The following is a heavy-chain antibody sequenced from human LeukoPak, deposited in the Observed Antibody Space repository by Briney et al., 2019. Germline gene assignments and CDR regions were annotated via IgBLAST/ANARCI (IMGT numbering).Heavy chain of an antibody. J-gene: IGHJ4*02. V-gene: IGHV4-31*03. CDR1: GGSISSGGYY. Sequence: SQILSLTCTVSGGSISSGGYYWSWIRQHPGKGLEWIGYIYYSGSTYYNPSLKSRVTISVDTSKNQFSLKLSSVTAADTAVYYCARSPGNYYDSSGYPLGHYYFDYWGQGTLVTVSS. D-gene: IGHD3-22*01. CDR3: ARSPGNYYDSSGYPLGHYYFDY. CDR2: IYYSGST.